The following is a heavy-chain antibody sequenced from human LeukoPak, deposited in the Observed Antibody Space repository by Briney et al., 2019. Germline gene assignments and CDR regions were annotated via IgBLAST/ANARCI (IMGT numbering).Heavy chain of an antibody. CDR3: AGDRYDAFDI. Sequence: SETLSLTCTVSGGSISSYYWSWIRQPPGKGLEWIGYIYYSGSTNYNPSLKSRVTISVDTSKNQFSLKLSSVTAADTAVYYCAGDRYDAFDIWGQGTMVTVSS. V-gene: IGHV4-59*01. CDR1: GGSISSYY. J-gene: IGHJ3*02. CDR2: IYYSGST. D-gene: IGHD1-1*01.